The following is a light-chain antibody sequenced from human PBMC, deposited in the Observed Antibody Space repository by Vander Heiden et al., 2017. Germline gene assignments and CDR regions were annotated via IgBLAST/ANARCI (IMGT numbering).Light chain of an antibody. CDR2: DDS. J-gene: IGLJ1*01. V-gene: IGLV3-21*02. CDR3: QVWDSSSAHYV. Sequence: SYVLTQPPSVSVAPGQTASITCGRNNIGSKSVHWYQQKPGQAPVLVGYDDSDRPSGIPERFSGSKSGNTATLTISRVEAGDEADYYCQVWDSSSAHYVFGTGTKVTGL. CDR1: NIGSKS.